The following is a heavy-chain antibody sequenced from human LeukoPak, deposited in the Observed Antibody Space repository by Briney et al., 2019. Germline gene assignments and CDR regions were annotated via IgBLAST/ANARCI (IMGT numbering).Heavy chain of an antibody. CDR2: IRSKAYGGTP. D-gene: IGHD2-2*01. Sequence: PGGSLRLSCTASGFTFGYYAMSWVRQAPGKGLEWVGFIRSKAYGGTPEYAASVKGSFTISRDDSRSIAYLQMTSLKTEDTALYYCTRIGTSGGEFDYWGQGTLVTVSS. V-gene: IGHV3-49*04. CDR1: GFTFGYYA. CDR3: TRIGTSGGEFDY. J-gene: IGHJ4*02.